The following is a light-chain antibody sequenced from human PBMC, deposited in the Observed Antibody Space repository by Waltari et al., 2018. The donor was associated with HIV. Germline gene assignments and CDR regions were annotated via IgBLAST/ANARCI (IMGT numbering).Light chain of an antibody. V-gene: IGLV2-14*03. Sequence: QSALTQPASVSGSPGQSITISCTGTSGDVGGSNFVSWYQQHPGQAPKLIIYEVTYRPSGVSARFSRSNSGNTASLTISGLQAEDEADYYCCSYTSSNTYDFGTGTTVTVL. J-gene: IGLJ1*01. CDR1: SGDVGGSNF. CDR2: EVT. CDR3: CSYTSSNTYD.